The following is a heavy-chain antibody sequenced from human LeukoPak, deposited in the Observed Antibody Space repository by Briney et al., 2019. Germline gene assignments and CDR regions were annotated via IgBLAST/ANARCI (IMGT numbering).Heavy chain of an antibody. Sequence: ASVKVSCKASGYTFNNYGIIWVRQAPGQGLEWMGWISTYNGNTDYAQNFQGRVTMTTDTSTSTAYMELRSLRSDDTAVYYCASDHHGTAMVYYNWFDPWGRGTLVTVSS. CDR2: ISTYNGNT. J-gene: IGHJ5*02. CDR1: GYTFNNYG. V-gene: IGHV1-18*01. CDR3: ASDHHGTAMVYYNWFDP. D-gene: IGHD5-18*01.